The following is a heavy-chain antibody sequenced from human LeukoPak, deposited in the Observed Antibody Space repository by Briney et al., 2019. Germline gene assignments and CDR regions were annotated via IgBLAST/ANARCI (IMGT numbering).Heavy chain of an antibody. V-gene: IGHV3-23*01. D-gene: IGHD2-8*02. J-gene: IGHJ6*03. CDR3: AKDTGGFYFYYLDV. Sequence: GGSLRLSCAASGFTFSSYAMNWVRQAPGKGLEWVSSISGSGVSTYYADSVKGRFTISRENHMNTLYLQMTSLRPEDTAIYYCAKDTGGFYFYYLDVWGKGTTAIVAS. CDR2: ISGSGVST. CDR1: GFTFSSYA.